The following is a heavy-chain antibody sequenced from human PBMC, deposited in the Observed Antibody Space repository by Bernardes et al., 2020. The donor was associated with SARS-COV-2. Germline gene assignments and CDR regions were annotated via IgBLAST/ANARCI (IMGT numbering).Heavy chain of an antibody. Sequence: GGSLRLSCVGSGFIFWNYWMGWIRQAPGKGLEWVSTITDSGDSTYYADSVKGRFTISRDNSKDRLYLQMNSLRAEDTAVYFCAKRRVEWELLHYFDSWGQGTLVTVSS. CDR2: ITDSGDST. D-gene: IGHD1-26*01. CDR1: GFIFWNYW. CDR3: AKRRVEWELLHYFDS. J-gene: IGHJ4*02. V-gene: IGHV3-23*01.